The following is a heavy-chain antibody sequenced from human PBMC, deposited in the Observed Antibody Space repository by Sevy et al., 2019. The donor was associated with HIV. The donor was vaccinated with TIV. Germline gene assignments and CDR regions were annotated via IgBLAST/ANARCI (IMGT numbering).Heavy chain of an antibody. CDR3: AHAYSGSYSHSYLYALDV. D-gene: IGHD1-26*01. CDR2: ISHDGINE. V-gene: IGHV3-30*03. Sequence: GGSLRLSCIGSGFSFSYYGIHWVHQAPGKGLDWVALISHDGINEHYADSVKGRFTISRDNSKNTVYLEMNSLRNEDTAIYFCAHAYSGSYSHSYLYALDVWGQGTTVTVSS. J-gene: IGHJ6*02. CDR1: GFSFSYYG.